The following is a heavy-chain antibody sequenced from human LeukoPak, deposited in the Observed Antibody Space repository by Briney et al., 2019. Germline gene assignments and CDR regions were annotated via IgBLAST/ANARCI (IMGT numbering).Heavy chain of an antibody. CDR3: AVGYSSSWYVY. CDR2: IYYSGST. D-gene: IGHD6-13*01. J-gene: IGHJ4*02. V-gene: IGHV4-59*01. Sequence: SETLSLTCTVSGGSISSYYWSWIRQPPGKGLEWIGYIYYSGSTNYNPSPKSRVTISVDTSKNQFSLKLSSVTAADTAVYYCAVGYSSSWYVYWGQGTLVTVSS. CDR1: GGSISSYY.